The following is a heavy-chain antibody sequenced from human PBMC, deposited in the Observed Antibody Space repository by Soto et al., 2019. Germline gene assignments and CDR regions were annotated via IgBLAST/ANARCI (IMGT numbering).Heavy chain of an antibody. Sequence: PSETLSLTCTVSVGSISSYYWSWIRQPPGKGLEWIGYIYYSGSTNYNPSLKSRVTISVDTSKNQFSLKLSSVTAADTAVYYCARDSRTGTTEVHYYYGMDVWGQGTTVTVSS. CDR3: ARDSRTGTTEVHYYYGMDV. CDR2: IYYSGST. J-gene: IGHJ6*02. CDR1: VGSISSYY. V-gene: IGHV4-59*01. D-gene: IGHD1-7*01.